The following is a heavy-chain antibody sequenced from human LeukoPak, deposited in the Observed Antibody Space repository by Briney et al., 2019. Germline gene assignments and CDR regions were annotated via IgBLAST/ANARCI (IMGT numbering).Heavy chain of an antibody. J-gene: IGHJ6*02. CDR1: GGSISSGGYS. V-gene: IGHV4-30-2*01. CDR3: AGVCLIDPDAYYYGMDV. CDR2: FYHSGST. Sequence: SETLSLTCTVSGGSISSGGYSWSWIRQPPGKGLEWIGYFYHSGSTSYNPSLKGRVTISVGTSKNQFSLKLSSVTAADTAVYYCAGVCLIDPDAYYYGMDVWGQGTTVTVSS. D-gene: IGHD2-8*01.